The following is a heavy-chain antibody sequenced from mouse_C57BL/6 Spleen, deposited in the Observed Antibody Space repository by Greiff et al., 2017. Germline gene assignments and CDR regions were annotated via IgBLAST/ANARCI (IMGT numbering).Heavy chain of an antibody. Sequence: VQRVESGAELVRPGASVTLSCKASGYTFTDYEMHWVKQTPVHGLEWIGAIDPETGGTAYNQKFKGKAILTADKSSSTAYMELRSLTSEDSAVYYCTRNPYYSNYGNWFAYWGQGTLVTVSA. J-gene: IGHJ3*01. CDR1: GYTFTDYE. V-gene: IGHV1-15*01. CDR3: TRNPYYSNYGNWFAY. CDR2: IDPETGGT. D-gene: IGHD2-5*01.